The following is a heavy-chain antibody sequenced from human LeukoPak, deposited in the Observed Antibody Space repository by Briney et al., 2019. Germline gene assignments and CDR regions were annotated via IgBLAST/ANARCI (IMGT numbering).Heavy chain of an antibody. CDR1: GGSISSGDYY. V-gene: IGHV4-61*08. Sequence: SETLSLTCTVSGGSISSGDYYWSWIRQPPGKGLEWIGYIYYSGSTYYNPSLKSRVTISVDTSKNQFSLTLSSVTAADTAVYYCAKLSSGSFNWFDPWGQGTLVTVSS. J-gene: IGHJ5*02. CDR2: IYYSGST. D-gene: IGHD3-10*02. CDR3: AKLSSGSFNWFDP.